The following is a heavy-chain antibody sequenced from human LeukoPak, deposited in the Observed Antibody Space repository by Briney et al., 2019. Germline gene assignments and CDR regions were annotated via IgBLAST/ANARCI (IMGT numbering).Heavy chain of an antibody. CDR1: GFSFSNHD. D-gene: IGHD3-10*01. J-gene: IGHJ3*02. Sequence: PGGSLRLSCAASGFSFSNHDMHWVRQAPGKGLEWAAVIWYDGSNKYYADSVKGRFTISRDNPKNTLYLQMNSLRAEDTAVYYCAGVRGAWNAFDIWGQGTMVTVSS. V-gene: IGHV3-33*08. CDR2: IWYDGSNK. CDR3: AGVRGAWNAFDI.